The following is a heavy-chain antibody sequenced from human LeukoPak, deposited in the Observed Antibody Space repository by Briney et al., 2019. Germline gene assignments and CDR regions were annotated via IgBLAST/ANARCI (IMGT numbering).Heavy chain of an antibody. CDR3: ARGTYYYGSGSYSYFDY. Sequence: PSETLSLTCTVSGGSISSSSYYWGWIRQPPGKGLEWIGSIYYSGSTYYNPSLKSRVTISVDTSKNQFSLKLSSVTAADTAVYYCARGTYYYGSGSYSYFDYWGQGTLVTVSS. J-gene: IGHJ4*02. CDR1: GGSISSSSYY. D-gene: IGHD3-10*01. CDR2: IYYSGST. V-gene: IGHV4-39*07.